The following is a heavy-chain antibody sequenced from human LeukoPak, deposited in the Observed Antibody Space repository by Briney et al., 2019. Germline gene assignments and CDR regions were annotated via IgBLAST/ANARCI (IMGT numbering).Heavy chain of an antibody. CDR1: GFTFSSYA. J-gene: IGHJ1*01. CDR3: ARVGASDLLAEFCRD. Sequence: GGSLRLSCAASGFTFSSYAMSWVRQAPGKGLEWVSIIYSGGYTYYADSVKGRFTISRDNSNNTLHLQMNRLRVEDTAVYYCARVGASDLLAEFCRDWGQGTLVTVSS. D-gene: IGHD1-26*01. CDR2: IYSGGYT. V-gene: IGHV3-66*01.